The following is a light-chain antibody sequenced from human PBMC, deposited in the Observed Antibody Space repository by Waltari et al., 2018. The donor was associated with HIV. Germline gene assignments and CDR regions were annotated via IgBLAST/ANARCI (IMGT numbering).Light chain of an antibody. CDR3: QSYDSSLV. V-gene: IGLV1-40*01. CDR2: GDN. CDR1: SSNIGAGSA. Sequence: SVLTQPPSVSGAPGPRLTIPCTGSSSNIGAGSAVHWYQQRAGAAPKLLIYGDNNRPSGVPDRFSGSKSGTSASLAITGLQAEDAADYYCQSYDSSLVFGGGTKLTV. J-gene: IGLJ2*01.